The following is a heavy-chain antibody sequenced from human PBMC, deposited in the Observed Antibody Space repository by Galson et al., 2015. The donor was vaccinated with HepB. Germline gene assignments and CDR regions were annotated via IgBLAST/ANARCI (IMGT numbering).Heavy chain of an antibody. CDR3: AKEPKEGAGFDF. Sequence: SLRLSCAASGFTFSDYYMAWIRQAPGKGLEWISYISGDGSDLHHADSVKGRFTISRDNAKNSLYLLMNSLTVEDMAVYYCAKEPKEGAGFDFWGQGTLVTVSS. D-gene: IGHD1-14*01. J-gene: IGHJ4*02. CDR2: ISGDGSDL. CDR1: GFTFSDYY. V-gene: IGHV3-11*01.